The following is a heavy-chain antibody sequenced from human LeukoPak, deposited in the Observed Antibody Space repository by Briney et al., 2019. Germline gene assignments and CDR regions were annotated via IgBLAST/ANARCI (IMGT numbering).Heavy chain of an antibody. J-gene: IGHJ4*02. D-gene: IGHD1-26*01. CDR2: ISGSGGST. V-gene: IGHV3-23*01. CDR1: GFTFSSYA. Sequence: GGSLRLSCAASGFTFSSYAMSWVRQAPGKGLEWVSAISGSGGSTYYADSVKGRFTISRDNSKNTLYLQMNSLRAEDTAVYYCAKQGVFIRSYRDGVDYWGQGTLVTVSS. CDR3: AKQGVFIRSYRDGVDY.